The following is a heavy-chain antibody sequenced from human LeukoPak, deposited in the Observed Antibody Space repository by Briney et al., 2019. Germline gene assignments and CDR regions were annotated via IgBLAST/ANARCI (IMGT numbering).Heavy chain of an antibody. D-gene: IGHD3-22*01. Sequence: ASVKVSCKTSGYTFTSYDLNWVRQAPGQGLEWMGWINPNSGGTNYAQKFQGRVTMARDTSISTAYMELSRLRSDDTAVYYCARDLSGYYYDSSGYPKGDYWGQGTLVTVSS. V-gene: IGHV1-2*02. CDR1: GYTFTSYD. J-gene: IGHJ4*02. CDR2: INPNSGGT. CDR3: ARDLSGYYYDSSGYPKGDY.